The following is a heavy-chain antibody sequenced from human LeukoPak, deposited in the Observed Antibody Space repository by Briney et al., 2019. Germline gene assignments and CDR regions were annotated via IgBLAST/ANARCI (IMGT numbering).Heavy chain of an antibody. J-gene: IGHJ4*02. V-gene: IGHV1-2*02. CDR3: ARSPHILTGENFDY. CDR2: INPNSGGT. Sequence: ASVKVSCKASGGTFSSYAISWVRQAPGQGLEWMGWINPNSGGTNCAQKFQGRVTMTRDTSISTDYMELSRLRSADTAVYYCARSPHILTGENFDYWGQGTLVTVSS. D-gene: IGHD3-9*01. CDR1: GGTFSSYA.